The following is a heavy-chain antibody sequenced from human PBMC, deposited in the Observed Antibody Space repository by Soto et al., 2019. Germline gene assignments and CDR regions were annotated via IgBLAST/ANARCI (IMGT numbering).Heavy chain of an antibody. Sequence: PGGSLRLSCAASGFTFSSYAMSWVRQAPGKGLEWVSAISGSGGSTYYADSVKGRFTISRDNSKNTLYLQMNSLRAEDTAVYYCAKDFLRAAGQPRYFQHWGQGTLVTVSS. D-gene: IGHD6-13*01. CDR1: GFTFSSYA. CDR3: AKDFLRAAGQPRYFQH. J-gene: IGHJ1*01. V-gene: IGHV3-23*01. CDR2: ISGSGGST.